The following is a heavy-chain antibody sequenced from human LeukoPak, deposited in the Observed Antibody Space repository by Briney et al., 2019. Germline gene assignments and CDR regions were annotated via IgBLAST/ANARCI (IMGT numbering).Heavy chain of an antibody. J-gene: IGHJ3*02. V-gene: IGHV3-21*01. CDR1: GFTFSSYS. CDR2: ISSSSSYI. Sequence: GGSLRLSCAASGFTFSSYSMNWVRQAPGKGLEWVSSISSSSSYIYCADSVKGRFTISRDNAKNSLYLQMNSLRAEDTAVYYCARDDPIEGYSSSNGDAFDIWGQGTMVTVSS. CDR3: ARDDPIEGYSSSNGDAFDI. D-gene: IGHD6-13*01.